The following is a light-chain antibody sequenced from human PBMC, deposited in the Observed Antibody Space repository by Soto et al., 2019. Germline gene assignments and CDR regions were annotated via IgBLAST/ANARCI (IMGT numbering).Light chain of an antibody. CDR1: TGVVTSGHY. J-gene: IGLJ2*01. Sequence: QAVVTQEPSLTVSPGGTVTLTCGSSTGVVTSGHYPYWFQQKSGQAPRTLIHDTSNKHSWTPARFSGFLLGGKAALTLSGAQPEDEAEYYCWLSYSGIRVFGGGTKLTVL. CDR2: DTS. CDR3: WLSYSGIRV. V-gene: IGLV7-46*01.